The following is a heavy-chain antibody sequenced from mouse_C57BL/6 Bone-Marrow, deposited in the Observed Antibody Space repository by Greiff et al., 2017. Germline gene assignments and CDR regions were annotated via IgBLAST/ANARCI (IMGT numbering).Heavy chain of an antibody. D-gene: IGHD2-5*01. Sequence: QVQLQQPGAELVKPGASVKLSCKASGYTFTSYWMHWVKQRPGQGLEWIGMIHPNSGSTNYNEKFKSKATLTVDKSSSTAYMQLSSLTSEDSAVYYCARPPGYSNFWFAYWGQGTLVTVSA. CDR3: ARPPGYSNFWFAY. J-gene: IGHJ3*01. CDR1: GYTFTSYW. CDR2: IHPNSGST. V-gene: IGHV1-64*01.